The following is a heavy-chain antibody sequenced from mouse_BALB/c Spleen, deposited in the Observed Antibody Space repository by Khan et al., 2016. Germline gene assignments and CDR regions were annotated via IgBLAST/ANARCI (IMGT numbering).Heavy chain of an antibody. V-gene: IGHV3-2*02. J-gene: IGHJ3*01. CDR3: ARFEGAWFAY. Sequence: VQLQQSGPGLVKPSQSLSLTCTVTGYSITSDYAWNWIRQFPGNKLEWMGYINYSGSTSYNPSLKSRISITRDTSKNQFFLQLNSVTTEDTATXYCARFEGAWFAYWGQGTLVTFSA. CDR1: GYSITSDYA. CDR2: INYSGST.